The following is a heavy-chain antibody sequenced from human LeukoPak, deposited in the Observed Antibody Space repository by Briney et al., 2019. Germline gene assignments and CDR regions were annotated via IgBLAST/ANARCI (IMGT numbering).Heavy chain of an antibody. D-gene: IGHD6-13*01. CDR2: ISGSGSGT. CDR3: ARAIAAAGTFDY. Sequence: GGSLRLSCAASGFTFSTYAMTWVRQAPGQGLEWVSSISGSGSGTYYADSVKGRFTISRDNSKNTLYLQMNSLRAEDTAVYYCARAIAAAGTFDYWGQGTLVTVSS. V-gene: IGHV3-23*01. CDR1: GFTFSTYA. J-gene: IGHJ4*02.